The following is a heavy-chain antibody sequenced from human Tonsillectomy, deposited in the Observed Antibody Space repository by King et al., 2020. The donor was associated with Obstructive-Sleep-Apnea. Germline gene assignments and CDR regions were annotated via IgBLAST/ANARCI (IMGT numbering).Heavy chain of an antibody. CDR2: ISSDGRSQ. CDR3: VREGYTSGRAPAFDF. D-gene: IGHD6-19*01. J-gene: IGHJ3*01. CDR1: GFSFRTRV. Sequence: QRVQSGGGVVQPGESLIVSCAASGFSFRTRVMHWVRRAPGKGLEWVEGISSDGRSQTLAESVRGRFTISRDDSKNTLYLQINILRPEDTAVYYCVREGYTSGRAPAFDFWGQGTMVTVSS. V-gene: IGHV3-30*03.